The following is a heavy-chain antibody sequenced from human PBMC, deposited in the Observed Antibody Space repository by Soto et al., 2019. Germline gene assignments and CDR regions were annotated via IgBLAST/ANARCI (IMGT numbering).Heavy chain of an antibody. CDR1: GYTFTSYA. D-gene: IGHD3-22*01. J-gene: IGHJ3*02. V-gene: IGHV1-3*01. CDR3: ARNGYYDSSGPEGDASDI. CDR2: INAGNGNT. Sequence: ASVKVSCKASGYTFTSYALHWVRQAPGQRLEWMGWINAGNGNTKYSKKFQGRVTITRDTSASTAYMELRSLRSDDTAVYYCARNGYYDSSGPEGDASDIWGQGTRVTVSS.